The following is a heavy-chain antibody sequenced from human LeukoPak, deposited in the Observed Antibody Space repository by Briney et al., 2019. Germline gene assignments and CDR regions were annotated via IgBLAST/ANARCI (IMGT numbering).Heavy chain of an antibody. V-gene: IGHV4-31*03. J-gene: IGHJ4*02. D-gene: IGHD3-22*01. CDR2: IYYSGST. Sequence: PSETLSLTCTVSGGSISSGGYYWSWIRQQPGKGLEWIGYIYYSGSTYYNPSLKSRVTISVDTSKNQFSLKLSSVTAADTAVYYCARVGPDYDDSKQLPFDYWGQGTLVTVSS. CDR1: GGSISSGGYY. CDR3: ARVGPDYDDSKQLPFDY.